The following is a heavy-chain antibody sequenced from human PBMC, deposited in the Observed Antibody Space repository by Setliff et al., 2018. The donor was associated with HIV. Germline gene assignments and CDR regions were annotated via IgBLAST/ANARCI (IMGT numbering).Heavy chain of an antibody. D-gene: IGHD3-22*01. CDR3: ASLFHDTSAPWLYYFDY. J-gene: IGHJ4*02. CDR2: IYTSGRT. Sequence: SETLSLTCTVSGGSISSGSHYWSWIRQPAGKGLEWIGLIYTSGRTNYNPSLKSRVTISVDRSKNQFFLNLSSVTAADTALYYCASLFHDTSAPWLYYFDYWGQGTLVTVSS. V-gene: IGHV4-61*02. CDR1: GGSISSGSHY.